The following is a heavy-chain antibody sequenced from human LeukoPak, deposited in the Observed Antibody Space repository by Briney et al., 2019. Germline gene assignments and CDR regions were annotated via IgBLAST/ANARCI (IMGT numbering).Heavy chain of an antibody. CDR3: ARDRTGYYGSGSYYRPFDY. V-gene: IGHV3-30*03. CDR2: ISYDGSNT. D-gene: IGHD3-10*01. CDR1: RFSFSSYD. J-gene: IGHJ4*02. Sequence: GGSLRLSCAASRFSFSSYDMHWVRQAPGKGQEWVAVISYDGSNTYYTDSVKGRFTISRDNSKNTLYLQMNSLRAEDTAVYYCARDRTGYYGSGSYYRPFDYWGQGTLVTVSS.